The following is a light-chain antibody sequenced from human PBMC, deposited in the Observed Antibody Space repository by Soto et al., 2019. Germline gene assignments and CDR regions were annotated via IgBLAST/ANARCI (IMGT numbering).Light chain of an antibody. CDR1: SSDVGGFNY. J-gene: IGLJ1*01. CDR3: NSFSSSSTYV. CDR2: DVT. Sequence: QSALTQPASVSGSPGQSITISCTGTSSDVGGFNYVSWYQQHPGKAPKLMIYDVTNRPSGVSSRFSGSKSGNKASLTISGLQHEDEADYYCNSFSSSSTYVFGTGTKLTVL. V-gene: IGLV2-14*03.